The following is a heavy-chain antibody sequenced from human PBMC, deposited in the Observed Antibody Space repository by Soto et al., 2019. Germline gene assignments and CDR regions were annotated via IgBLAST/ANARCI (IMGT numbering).Heavy chain of an antibody. CDR1: GYTFSSYD. V-gene: IGHV1-18*04. CDR3: ARVPIVVVTAANYYGMDV. D-gene: IGHD2-21*02. J-gene: IGHJ6*02. CDR2: ISAYNGNT. Sequence: QVQLVQSGAEVKKPGASVQVSCKASGYTFSSYDISWVRQAPGQGLEWMGWISAYNGNTNYPQNLQGRVTMTTDTSTTTAYMELRSRRSADTALYYCARVPIVVVTAANYYGMDVWGQGTTVTVSS.